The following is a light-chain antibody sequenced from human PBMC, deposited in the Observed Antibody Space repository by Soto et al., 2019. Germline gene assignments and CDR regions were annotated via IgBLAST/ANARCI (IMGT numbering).Light chain of an antibody. J-gene: IGKJ1*01. V-gene: IGKV3-11*01. CDR1: QSVSSY. Sequence: EIVLTHSPATLSLSPGERATLSCRASQSVSSYLAWYQQKPGQAPRLLIYDASNRATGIPARFSGIGSGTDFTLTISSLENEDFAVYYCQQRTDWTWTFGQGAKVDIK. CDR2: DAS. CDR3: QQRTDWTWT.